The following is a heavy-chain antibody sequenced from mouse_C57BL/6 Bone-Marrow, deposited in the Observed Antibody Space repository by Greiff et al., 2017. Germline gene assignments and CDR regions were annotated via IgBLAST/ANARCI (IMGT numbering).Heavy chain of an antibody. CDR2: IDPTDSYT. CDR1: GYTFTSYW. Sequence: QVQLQQPGAELVMPGASVKLSCKASGYTFTSYWMHWVKQRPGQGLEWIGEIDPTDSYTNYNQKLKGKSTLTVDKSSSTAYLQLSSLTSEDSAVYYCAKSYFELFAYWGQGTLVTVSA. V-gene: IGHV1-69*01. CDR3: AKSYFELFAY. J-gene: IGHJ3*01.